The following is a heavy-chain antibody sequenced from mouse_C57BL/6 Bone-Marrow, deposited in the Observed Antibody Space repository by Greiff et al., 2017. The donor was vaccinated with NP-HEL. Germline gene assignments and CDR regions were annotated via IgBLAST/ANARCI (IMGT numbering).Heavy chain of an antibody. CDR1: GFTFTDYY. V-gene: IGHV7-3*01. J-gene: IGHJ2*01. CDR3: ARYRIPDYFDY. CDR2: IRNKANGYTT. Sequence: EVQGVESGGGLVQPGGSLSLSCAASGFTFTDYYMSWDRQPPGKALEWLGFIRNKANGYTTESSASVKGRFTISRDNSQSILYLQMNALRAEDSATYYCARYRIPDYFDYWGQGTTLTVSS.